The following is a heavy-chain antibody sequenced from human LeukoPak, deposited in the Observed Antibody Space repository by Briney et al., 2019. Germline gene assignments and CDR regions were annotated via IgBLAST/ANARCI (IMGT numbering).Heavy chain of an antibody. J-gene: IGHJ4*02. CDR2: IYYSGST. CDR3: ARAFAATIRTDY. D-gene: IGHD5-24*01. V-gene: IGHV4-61*01. CDR1: GGSVSSGSYY. Sequence: SETLSLTCTVSGGSVSSGSYYWSWIRQPPGKGLEWIGYIYYSGSTNYNPSLKSRVTISVDTSKNQFSLKLSSVTAADTAVYYCARAFAATIRTDYWGQGTLVTVSS.